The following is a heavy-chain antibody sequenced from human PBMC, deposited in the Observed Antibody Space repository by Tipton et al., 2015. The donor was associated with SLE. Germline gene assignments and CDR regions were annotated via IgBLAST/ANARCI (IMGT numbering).Heavy chain of an antibody. V-gene: IGHV4-61*01. Sequence: TLSLTCTVSSFSISSGHYWGWIRQPPGKGLEWIGYIYYSGSTNYNPSLKSRVTISVDTPKNQFSLKLSSVTAADTAVYYCARVTYDYYGSGSPRLYWFDPWGQGTLVTVSS. CDR3: ARVTYDYYGSGSPRLYWFDP. CDR1: SFSISSGHY. J-gene: IGHJ5*02. D-gene: IGHD3-10*01. CDR2: IYYSGST.